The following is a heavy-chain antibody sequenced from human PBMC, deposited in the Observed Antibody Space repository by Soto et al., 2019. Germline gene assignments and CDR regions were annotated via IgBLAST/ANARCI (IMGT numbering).Heavy chain of an antibody. CDR1: GYSFTSYW. CDR3: WANGNRPRDWNPDGIDI. V-gene: IGHV5-51*01. Sequence: GESLKISCKGSGYSFTSYWIGWVLQMPGKGLEWMGIIYPGDSDTRYSPSFQGQVTISADKSISTAYLQWSSLKASDTAMYYCWANGNRPRDWNPDGIDIWGQGTMVTVSS. J-gene: IGHJ3*02. D-gene: IGHD1-1*01. CDR2: IYPGDSDT.